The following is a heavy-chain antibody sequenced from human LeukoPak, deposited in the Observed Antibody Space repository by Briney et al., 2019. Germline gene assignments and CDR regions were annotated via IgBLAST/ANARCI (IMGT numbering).Heavy chain of an antibody. CDR1: GYTFTSYG. CDR3: ARVMVRGGYYYYYYYMDV. Sequence: GASVKVSCKASGYTFTSYGISWVRQAPGQGLEWMGWISAYNGNTNYAQKLQGRVTMTTDTSTSTAYMELRSLRSDDTAVYYCARVMVRGGYYYYYYYMDVWGKGTTVTISS. J-gene: IGHJ6*03. V-gene: IGHV1-18*01. CDR2: ISAYNGNT. D-gene: IGHD3-10*01.